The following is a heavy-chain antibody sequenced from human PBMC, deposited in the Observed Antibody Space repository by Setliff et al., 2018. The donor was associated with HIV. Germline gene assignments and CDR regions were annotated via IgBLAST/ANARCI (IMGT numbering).Heavy chain of an antibody. CDR1: GFTFSNYA. D-gene: IGHD3-22*01. Sequence: LSLTCAASGFTFSNYAIHWVRQAPGKGLEWVAVIWYDGNNKYYADSVKGRFTISRDISKNTLYLQMNSLRAEDTAVYYCARTREPDPFDYDRSAFRSVWGQGTLVTVSS. CDR3: ARTREPDPFDYDRSAFRSV. J-gene: IGHJ4*02. CDR2: IWYDGNNK. V-gene: IGHV3-33*01.